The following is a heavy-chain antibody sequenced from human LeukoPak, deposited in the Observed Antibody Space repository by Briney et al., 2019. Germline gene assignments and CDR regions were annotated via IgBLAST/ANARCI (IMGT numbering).Heavy chain of an antibody. CDR2: ISSSSSYI. J-gene: IGHJ4*02. D-gene: IGHD5-18*01. CDR1: GFTFSSYS. Sequence: GGSLRLSCAASGFTFSSYSMNRVRQAPGKGLEWVSSISSSSSYIYYADSVKGRFTISRDNAKNSLYLQMNSLRAEDTAVYYCARVGFKAGSGYSYGPIDYWGQGTLVTVSS. CDR3: ARVGFKAGSGYSYGPIDY. V-gene: IGHV3-21*01.